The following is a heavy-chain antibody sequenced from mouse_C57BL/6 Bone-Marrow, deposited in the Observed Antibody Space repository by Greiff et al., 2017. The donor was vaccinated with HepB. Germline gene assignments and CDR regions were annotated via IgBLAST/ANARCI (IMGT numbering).Heavy chain of an antibody. CDR1: GFNIKDYY. V-gene: IGHV14-2*01. J-gene: IGHJ2*01. CDR3: TRSGYDYDYEGLFDN. Sequence: VQLQQSGAELVKPGASVKLSCTASGFNIKDYYMHWVKQRTEQGLEWIGRIDPEDGENKYAPKFKGKATITADTSSNTAYLQLSSLTSEDTAVYYCTRSGYDYDYEGLFDNGGQGTTLTVSS. D-gene: IGHD2-4*01. CDR2: IDPEDGEN.